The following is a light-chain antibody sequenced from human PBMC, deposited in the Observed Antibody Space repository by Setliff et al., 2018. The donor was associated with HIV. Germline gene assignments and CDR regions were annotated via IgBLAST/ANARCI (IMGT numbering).Light chain of an antibody. V-gene: IGLV2-23*02. CDR3: SPYARSSSLI. Sequence: QSVLTQPVSMSGSPGQSITISCTGDSSNVGIYNLVSWYQHHPGKVPKLIIYEVNKRLSGVSPRFSGSKSGNTASLTISGLLADDEANYYCSPYARSSSLIFGGGTKVTVL. J-gene: IGLJ2*01. CDR1: SSNVGIYNL. CDR2: EVN.